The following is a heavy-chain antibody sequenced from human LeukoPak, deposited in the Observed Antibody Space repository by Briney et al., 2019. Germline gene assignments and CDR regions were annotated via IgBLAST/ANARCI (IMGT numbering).Heavy chain of an antibody. D-gene: IGHD5-24*01. CDR2: IYYSGNT. CDR1: GGSISGYY. J-gene: IGHJ4*02. CDR3: VRGRDGYSD. V-gene: IGHV4-59*01. Sequence: SETLSLTCTVSGGSISGYYWNWIRQPPGKGLEWIGYIYYSGNTNYNPSLKSRVTISLDTSKNQFSLKLSSVTVADTAMYYCVRGRDGYSDWGQGTLVTVSS.